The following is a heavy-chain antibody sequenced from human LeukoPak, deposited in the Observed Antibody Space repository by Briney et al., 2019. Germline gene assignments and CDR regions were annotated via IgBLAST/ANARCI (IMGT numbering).Heavy chain of an antibody. J-gene: IGHJ4*01. CDR2: IYYSGST. CDR3: AREGDTYCGGDCYSY. V-gene: IGHV4-59*01. D-gene: IGHD2-21*02. CDR1: GGSISSYY. Sequence: SETLSLTCTVSGGSISSYYWSWIRQPPGKGLEWIGYIYYSGSTNYNPSLKSRVTISVDTSKNQFSLKLSSVTAADTAVYYCAREGDTYCGGDCYSYWGHGTLVTVSS.